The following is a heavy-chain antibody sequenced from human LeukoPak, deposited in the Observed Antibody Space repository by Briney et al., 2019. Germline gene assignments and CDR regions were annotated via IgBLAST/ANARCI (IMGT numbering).Heavy chain of an antibody. V-gene: IGHV3-21*01. D-gene: IGHD3-22*01. CDR1: GFTFSSHN. CDR2: ISGRGNYI. Sequence: GGSLRLSCAASGFTFSSHNMNWVRQAPGKGLEWVSSISGRGNYIFYADSVKGRFTISRDSAKNSLSLQMNSLRAEDTDVYYCAKDQGFDYYDSSGYYLDYWGQGTLVTVSS. CDR3: AKDQGFDYYDSSGYYLDY. J-gene: IGHJ4*02.